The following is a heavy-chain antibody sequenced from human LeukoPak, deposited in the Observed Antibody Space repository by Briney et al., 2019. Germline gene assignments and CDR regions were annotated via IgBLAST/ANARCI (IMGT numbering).Heavy chain of an antibody. J-gene: IGHJ4*02. CDR2: ISYDGSNK. CDR3: ARVPDKVRQWLEDYYFDY. V-gene: IGHV3-30*04. Sequence: GGSRRLSCAASGFTFSSYAMHWVRQAPGKGLEWVAVISYDGSNKYYADSVKGRFTISRDNSKNTLYLQMNSLRAEDTAVYYCARVPDKVRQWLEDYYFDYWGQGTLVTVSS. D-gene: IGHD6-19*01. CDR1: GFTFSSYA.